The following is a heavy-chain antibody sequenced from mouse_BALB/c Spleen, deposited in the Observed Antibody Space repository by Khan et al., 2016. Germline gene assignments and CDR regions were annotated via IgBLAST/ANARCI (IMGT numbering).Heavy chain of an antibody. CDR3: ARDNYPNAMDY. CDR1: GFSLTSYG. J-gene: IGHJ4*01. D-gene: IGHD1-1*01. V-gene: IGHV2-9*02. Sequence: QVQLKESGPGLVAPSQSLSITCTVSGFSLTSYGVHWVRQPPGKGLEWLGVIWAGGSKNYNSALMSRLSISKDNSKSQVVLKMNSLQPDDTAMYYCARDNYPNAMDYWGQGTSVTVSS. CDR2: IWAGGSK.